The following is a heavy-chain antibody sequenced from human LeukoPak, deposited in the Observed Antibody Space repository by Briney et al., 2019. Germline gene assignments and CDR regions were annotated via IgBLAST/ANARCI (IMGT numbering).Heavy chain of an antibody. Sequence: PGGSLRLSCAASGFTFSSYAMHWVRQAPGKGLEWVAVISYDGSNKYYADSVKGRFTISRDNSKNTLYLQMNSLRAEDTAVYYCARDEWGGYPGDEIDYWGQGTLVTVSS. V-gene: IGHV3-30-3*01. CDR3: ARDEWGGYPGDEIDY. CDR2: ISYDGSNK. J-gene: IGHJ4*02. CDR1: GFTFSSYA. D-gene: IGHD3-10*01.